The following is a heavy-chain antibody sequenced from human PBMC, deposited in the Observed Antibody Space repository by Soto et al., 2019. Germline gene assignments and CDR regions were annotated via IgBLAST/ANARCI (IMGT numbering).Heavy chain of an antibody. CDR2: IIPILDTT. D-gene: IGHD5-18*01. CDR1: GGTFSSYG. CDR3: VRSRGYSYSYMGGGYYYAIDV. Sequence: VQLVQSGAEVKKPGSSVSVSCKTSGGTFSSYGMNWVRQAPGQGLEWMGGIIPILDTTNYAQKVQGRLTITADKSTSTDYMEFSSLRAEDTAVYYCVRSRGYSYSYMGGGYYYAIDVWGQGTTVTVSS. J-gene: IGHJ6*02. V-gene: IGHV1-69*06.